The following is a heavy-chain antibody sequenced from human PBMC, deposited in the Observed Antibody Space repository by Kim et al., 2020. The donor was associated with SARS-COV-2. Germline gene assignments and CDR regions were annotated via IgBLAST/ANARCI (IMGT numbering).Heavy chain of an antibody. Sequence: GGSLRLSCAASGFTFSSYGMHWVRQAPGKGLEWVAVIWYDGSNKYYADSVKGRFTISRDNSKNTLYLQMNSLRAEDTAVYYCAKEKRGLWFGELLNYGMDVWGQGTTVTVSS. CDR2: IWYDGSNK. CDR1: GFTFSSYG. D-gene: IGHD3-10*01. CDR3: AKEKRGLWFGELLNYGMDV. V-gene: IGHV3-33*06. J-gene: IGHJ6*02.